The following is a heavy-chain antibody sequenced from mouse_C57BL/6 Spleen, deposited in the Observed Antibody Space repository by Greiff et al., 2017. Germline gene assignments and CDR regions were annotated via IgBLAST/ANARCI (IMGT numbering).Heavy chain of an antibody. D-gene: IGHD1-1*01. Sequence: EVKLQQSGPELVKPGASVKISCKASGYTFTDYYMNWVKQSHGKSLEWIGDINPNNGGTSYNQKFKGKATLTVDKSSSTAYMELRSLTSEDAAVYYCARWITWYYFEYWGQGTTLTVAS. CDR2: INPNNGGT. CDR3: ARWITWYYFEY. J-gene: IGHJ2*01. CDR1: GYTFTDYY. V-gene: IGHV1-26*01.